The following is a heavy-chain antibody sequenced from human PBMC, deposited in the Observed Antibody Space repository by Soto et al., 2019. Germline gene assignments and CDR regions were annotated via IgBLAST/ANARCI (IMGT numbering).Heavy chain of an antibody. V-gene: IGHV1-69*01. D-gene: IGHD3-22*01. Sequence: ASVKVSCKASGGTFSSYAISWVRQAPGQGLEWMGGIIPIFGTANHAQKFQGRVTITADESTSTAYVELSSLRSEDTAVYYCAAGVYYDSSGSWFDPWGQGTLVTVSS. CDR3: AAGVYYDSSGSWFDP. J-gene: IGHJ5*02. CDR1: GGTFSSYA. CDR2: IIPIFGTA.